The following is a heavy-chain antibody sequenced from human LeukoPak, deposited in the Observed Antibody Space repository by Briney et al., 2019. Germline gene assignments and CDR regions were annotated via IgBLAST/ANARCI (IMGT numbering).Heavy chain of an antibody. CDR2: ISSSSSYI. D-gene: IGHD5-12*01. CDR3: ARDTKAADSGYEGYDY. V-gene: IGHV3-21*01. J-gene: IGHJ4*02. Sequence: PEVSLRLSCAASGFTFSRYSMNWLPQAPGKGLEWVSSISSSSSYIYYADSVKGLFTISRDNAKNSLYLQMNSLRAEDTAVYYGARDTKAADSGYEGYDYWGQGTLVTVSS. CDR1: GFTFSRYS.